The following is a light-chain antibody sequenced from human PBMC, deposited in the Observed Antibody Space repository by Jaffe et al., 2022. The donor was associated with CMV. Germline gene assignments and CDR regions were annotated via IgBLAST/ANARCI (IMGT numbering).Light chain of an antibody. Sequence: SSELTQDPAVSVALGQTVRITCQGDSLRNFYASWYQQKPGQAPTLVIYGHNYRPSGIPDRFSGSTSGDAASLTITGAQAEDEADYYCYSRDSSADRGIFGGGTRLSVL. CDR2: GHN. CDR1: SLRNFY. J-gene: IGLJ2*01. CDR3: YSRDSSADRGI. V-gene: IGLV3-19*01.